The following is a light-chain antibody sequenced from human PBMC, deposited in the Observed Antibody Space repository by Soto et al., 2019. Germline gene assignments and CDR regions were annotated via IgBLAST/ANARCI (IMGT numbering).Light chain of an antibody. Sequence: DVPMTQSPSSLSALVGEGVSIXRRTSQSVSRYLNWYQHKPGKAPKLLINAASNLRSGVPSRFSGSGSGTDFTLTIDGLQPEDFAVYYCQQSYITPPITFGQGTRLEIK. CDR2: AAS. CDR3: QQSYITPPIT. CDR1: QSVSRY. V-gene: IGKV1-39*01. J-gene: IGKJ5*01.